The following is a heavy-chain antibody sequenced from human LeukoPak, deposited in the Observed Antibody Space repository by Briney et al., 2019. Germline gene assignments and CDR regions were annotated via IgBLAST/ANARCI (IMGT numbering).Heavy chain of an antibody. CDR2: INPNSGGT. Sequence: ASVKVSCKASGYTFTGCYMHWVRQAPGQGLEWMGWINPNSGGTNYAQKFQGRVTMTRDTSISTAYMELSRMRSDDTAVYYCARDPGDTYYDFWGQGTLVTVSS. D-gene: IGHD3-3*01. CDR1: GYTFTGCY. CDR3: ARDPGDTYYDF. V-gene: IGHV1-2*02. J-gene: IGHJ4*02.